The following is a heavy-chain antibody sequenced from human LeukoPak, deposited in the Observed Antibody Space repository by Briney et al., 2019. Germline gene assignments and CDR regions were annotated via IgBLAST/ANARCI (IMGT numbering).Heavy chain of an antibody. CDR3: ARTGDGYNLPEDFQH. J-gene: IGHJ1*01. D-gene: IGHD5-24*01. V-gene: IGHV4-59*01. CDR2: IYYSGST. Sequence: SETLSLTCTVSGGSISSYYWSWIRQPPGKGLEWIGYIYYSGSTNYNPSLKSRVTISVDTSKNQFSLKLSSVTAADTAVYYCARTGDGYNLPEDFQHWGQGTLVGVSS. CDR1: GGSISSYY.